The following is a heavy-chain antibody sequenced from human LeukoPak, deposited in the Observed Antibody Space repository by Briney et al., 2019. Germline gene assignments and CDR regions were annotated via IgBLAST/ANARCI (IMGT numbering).Heavy chain of an antibody. CDR3: AKRVGANSGPFDS. V-gene: IGHV3-23*01. Sequence: GGSLRLSCAASGFTFSSCAVTWVRQAPGEGLEWVSSIRGGGVKTYYADAVQGRFTISRDDSRNTLYLQMNSLRAEDTAVYYCAKRVGANSGPFDSWGQGVLVTVSS. CDR1: GFTFSSCA. CDR2: IRGGGVKT. J-gene: IGHJ4*02. D-gene: IGHD4/OR15-4a*01.